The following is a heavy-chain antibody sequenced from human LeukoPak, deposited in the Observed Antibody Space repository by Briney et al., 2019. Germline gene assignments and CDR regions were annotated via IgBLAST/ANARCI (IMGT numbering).Heavy chain of an antibody. CDR3: AKDRSGNSYGHFDY. CDR2: ISWGGGSR. V-gene: IGHV3-43D*04. CDR1: GFTFDDYA. D-gene: IGHD3-10*01. Sequence: GGSLRLSCAASGFTFDDYAMHWVRHAQGKGLEGGSLISWGGGSRYYADSVKLRFTISRDNSKNSLYLHMNSLRAEDTALYYCAKDRSGNSYGHFDYWGQGTLVTVSS. J-gene: IGHJ4*02.